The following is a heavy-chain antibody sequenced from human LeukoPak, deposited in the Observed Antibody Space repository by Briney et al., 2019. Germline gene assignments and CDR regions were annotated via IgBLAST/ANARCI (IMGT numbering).Heavy chain of an antibody. CDR2: IYHSGST. J-gene: IGHJ3*02. D-gene: IGHD3-10*01. CDR1: GGSISSGGYS. V-gene: IGHV4-30-2*01. Sequence: PSETLSLTCAVSGGSISSGGYSWSWIRQPPGKGLEWIGYIYHSGSTYYNPSLKSRVTISVDRSKNQFSLKLSSVTAADTAVYYCARLDYYGSGSYYKTPGPPKDAFDIWGQGTMVTVSS. CDR3: ARLDYYGSGSYYKTPGPPKDAFDI.